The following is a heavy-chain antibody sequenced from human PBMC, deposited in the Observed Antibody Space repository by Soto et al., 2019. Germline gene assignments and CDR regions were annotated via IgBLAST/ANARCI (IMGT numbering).Heavy chain of an antibody. J-gene: IGHJ4*02. V-gene: IGHV3-74*01. CDR3: AREYSSSRYFDY. D-gene: IGHD6-13*01. CDR1: GFTFSSYW. CDR2: INSDGSST. Sequence: EVQLVESGGGLVQSGGSLRLSCAASGFTFSSYWMHWVRQAPGKGLVWVSRINSDGSSTSYADSVKGRFTISRDNAKNTLYLQMISLRVEDTAVYYCAREYSSSRYFDYWGQGTLVTVSS.